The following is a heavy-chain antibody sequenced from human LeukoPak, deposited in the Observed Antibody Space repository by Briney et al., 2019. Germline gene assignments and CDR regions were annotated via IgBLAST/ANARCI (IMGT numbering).Heavy chain of an antibody. V-gene: IGHV4-59*01. Sequence: SETLSLTCTVSGGSISSYYWSWIRQPPGKALEWIAYISYSGRTNYNPSLKSRVTISADTPKNQFSLKLSSVTAADTAVYYCARVLGYCTSTSCSDYYYYGMDVWGQGTTVIVSS. J-gene: IGHJ6*02. CDR3: ARVLGYCTSTSCSDYYYYGMDV. CDR2: ISYSGRT. D-gene: IGHD2-2*01. CDR1: GGSISSYY.